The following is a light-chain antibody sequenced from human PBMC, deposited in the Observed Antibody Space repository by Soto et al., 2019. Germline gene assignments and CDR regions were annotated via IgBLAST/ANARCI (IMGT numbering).Light chain of an antibody. CDR3: QHSGDFRWT. Sequence: EIVLTQSPRTLVSSPCDGDLLXCMASQSVNKAYLVWYQVKPGQAPRRLIYGASSRATGIPDRFSGRGFGTDFTLTISRLEPEDFAVYYCQHSGDFRWTFGQGTKVDIK. CDR2: GAS. J-gene: IGKJ1*01. V-gene: IGKV3-20*01. CDR1: QSVNKAY.